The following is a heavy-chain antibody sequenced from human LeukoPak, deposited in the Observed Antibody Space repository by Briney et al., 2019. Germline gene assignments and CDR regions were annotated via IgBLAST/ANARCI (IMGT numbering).Heavy chain of an antibody. Sequence: SYYWSWVRQAPGKGLEWVANIKEDGSEKSHADSVKGRFTVSRDNTKNSLYLQMDSLRAEDTAVYYCAKCGAYRSYDYWGQGILVIVSS. CDR2: IKEDGSEK. D-gene: IGHD2-21*01. CDR1: SYY. J-gene: IGHJ4*02. CDR3: AKCGAYRSYDY. V-gene: IGHV3-7*01.